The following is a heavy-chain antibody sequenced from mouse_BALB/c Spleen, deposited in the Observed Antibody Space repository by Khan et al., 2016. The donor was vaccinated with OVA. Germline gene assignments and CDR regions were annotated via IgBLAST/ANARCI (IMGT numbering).Heavy chain of an antibody. CDR1: GFSLTNYG. CDR3: ARQPYYHYNIMDY. CDR2: IWSDGST. J-gene: IGHJ4*01. Sequence: QVQLKQSGPGLVAPSQSLSITCTISGFSLTNYGVHWVRQPPGKGLEWLVVIWSDGSTIYNSALKSRLTISKDNFESQVFLKMNSLQTDDTAMYFCARQPYYHYNIMDYWGQGTTVTVSS. V-gene: IGHV2-6-1*01. D-gene: IGHD2-10*01.